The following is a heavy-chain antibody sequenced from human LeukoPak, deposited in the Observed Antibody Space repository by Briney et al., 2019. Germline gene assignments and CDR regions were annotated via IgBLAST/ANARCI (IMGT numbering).Heavy chain of an antibody. Sequence: PGRSLRLSCAASGFTFSSYGMHWVRQAPGKGLEWVAVISYDGSNKYYADSVKGRFTISRDNAKNTLNLQMNSLRAEDTAVYYCARDLGQYYDTSDNWFDPWGQGTLVTVSS. CDR2: ISYDGSNK. D-gene: IGHD3-22*01. CDR3: ARDLGQYYDTSDNWFDP. CDR1: GFTFSSYG. V-gene: IGHV3-30*03. J-gene: IGHJ5*02.